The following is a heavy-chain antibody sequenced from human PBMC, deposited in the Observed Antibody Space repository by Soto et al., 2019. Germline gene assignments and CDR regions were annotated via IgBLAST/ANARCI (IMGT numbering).Heavy chain of an antibody. CDR2: VSPENRNA. D-gene: IGHD4-17*01. V-gene: IGHV1-8*01. Sequence: QVQVVQSRAEVKKPGASVKVSCKTSGYTFTEYDINWVRQAPGQGLEYMGWVSPENRNAGYAPQFRGRVSMTADTSINTVYLELTTLTYEDRAVYYCEVTTGYWGQGTMVTVSS. J-gene: IGHJ4*02. CDR3: EVTTGY. CDR1: GYTFTEYD.